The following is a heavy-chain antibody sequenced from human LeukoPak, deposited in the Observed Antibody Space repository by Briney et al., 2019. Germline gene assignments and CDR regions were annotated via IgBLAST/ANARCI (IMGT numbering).Heavy chain of an antibody. CDR3: AREGSGGYFYFFDY. J-gene: IGHJ4*02. CDR1: GFTFSSYW. V-gene: IGHV3-7*01. Sequence: GGSLRLSCAVSGFTFSSYWMGWVRQAPGKGLEWVANIKPDRGEKYYVDSVKGRFTIARDNAKNSLYLQMNSLRVEDTAVYYCAREGSGGYFYFFDYWGQGTLVTVSS. D-gene: IGHD5-12*01. CDR2: IKPDRGEK.